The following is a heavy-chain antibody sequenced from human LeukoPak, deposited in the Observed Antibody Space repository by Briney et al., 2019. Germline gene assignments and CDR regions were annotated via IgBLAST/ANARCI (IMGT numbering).Heavy chain of an antibody. Sequence: GGSLRLSCAASGFTFSSYAMHWVRQATGKGLEWVSFISSSSYIYYADSVKGRFTISRDNAKNSLYLQMSSLRAEDTAVYYCARGLPFDYWGQGTLVTVSS. J-gene: IGHJ4*02. CDR3: ARGLPFDY. CDR2: ISSSSYI. CDR1: GFTFSSYA. V-gene: IGHV3-21*01.